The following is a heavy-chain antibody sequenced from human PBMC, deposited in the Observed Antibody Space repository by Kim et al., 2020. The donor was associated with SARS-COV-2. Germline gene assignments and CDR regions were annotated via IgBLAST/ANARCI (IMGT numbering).Heavy chain of an antibody. D-gene: IGHD2-15*01. J-gene: IGHJ4*02. CDR3: ARGGRGSGNDY. Sequence: GGSLRLSCAASGFTFSSYWMHWVRQAPGKGLVWVSRINSDGSSTSYADSVKGRFTISRDNAKNTLYLQMNSLRAEDTAVYYCARGGRGSGNDYWGQGTLVTVSS. CDR2: INSDGSST. CDR1: GFTFSSYW. V-gene: IGHV3-74*01.